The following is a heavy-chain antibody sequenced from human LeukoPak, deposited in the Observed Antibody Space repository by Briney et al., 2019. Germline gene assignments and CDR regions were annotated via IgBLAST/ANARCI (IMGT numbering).Heavy chain of an antibody. J-gene: IGHJ1*01. CDR2: ISASSTTI. CDR3: ARAWREAAAFVYFHH. CDR1: GFTFSSYS. D-gene: IGHD6-13*01. V-gene: IGHV3-48*01. Sequence: GGSLRLSCAASGFTFSSYSTNWVRQAPGKRLEWVSYISASSTTIYYADSVKGRFTISRDNAKNSLYLQMNSLRAEDTAVYYCARAWREAAAFVYFHHWGQGTLVTVSS.